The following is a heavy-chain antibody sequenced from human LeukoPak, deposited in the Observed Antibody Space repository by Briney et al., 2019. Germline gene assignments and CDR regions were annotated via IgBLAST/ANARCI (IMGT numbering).Heavy chain of an antibody. CDR1: GGSFSGYY. CDR2: INHSRST. CDR3: ARHVLRFLLIS. D-gene: IGHD3-3*01. V-gene: IGHV4-34*01. J-gene: IGHJ4*02. Sequence: SETLSLTCAVYGGSFSGYYWSWIRQPPGKGLEWIGEINHSRSTNYNPSLKSRVTISVDTSKNQFSLKLSSVTAADTAVYYCARHVLRFLLISWGQGTLVTVSS.